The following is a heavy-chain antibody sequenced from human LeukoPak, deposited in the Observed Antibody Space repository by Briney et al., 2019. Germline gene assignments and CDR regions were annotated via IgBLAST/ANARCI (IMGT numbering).Heavy chain of an antibody. V-gene: IGHV3-30*03. CDR3: ARRVLHYYYGMDV. D-gene: IGHD2-15*01. Sequence: GGSLRLSCAAPGFIFSPYGMHWVRQAPGKGLELVPLTSCDGSDKCYADSVKGRFTISRDNSKNTLYLQMNSLRAEDTAVYYCARRVLHYYYGMDVWGQGTTVTVSS. CDR2: TSCDGSDK. CDR1: GFIFSPYG. J-gene: IGHJ6*02.